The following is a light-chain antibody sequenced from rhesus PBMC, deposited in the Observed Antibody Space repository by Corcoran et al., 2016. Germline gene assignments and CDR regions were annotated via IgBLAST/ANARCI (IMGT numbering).Light chain of an antibody. CDR3: WLNYDCGYV. CDR1: TGAVTSGHF. CDR2: DTT. V-gene: IGLV7-80*01. Sequence: QAVVTQEPSLTVSPGGTVTLTCSSSTGAVTSGHFPHWFQQKPGQAPKTLIYDTTNKLSWTPARFSGSLHGGKAALILSAAQPEDEADYYCWLNYDCGYVFGTGTRLTVL. J-gene: IGLJ1*01.